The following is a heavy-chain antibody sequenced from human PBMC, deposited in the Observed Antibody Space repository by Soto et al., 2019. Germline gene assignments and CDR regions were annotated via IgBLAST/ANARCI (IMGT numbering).Heavy chain of an antibody. CDR3: ARVLVEYCSSTSCYDNWFDP. V-gene: IGHV1-46*01. Sequence: GASVKVSCKASGYTFTSYYMHWVRQAPGQGLEWMGIINPSGGSTSYAQKFQGRVTMTRDTSTSTVYMELSSLRSEDTAVYYCARVLVEYCSSTSCYDNWFDPWGQGTLVTVSS. D-gene: IGHD2-2*01. CDR1: GYTFTSYY. J-gene: IGHJ5*02. CDR2: INPSGGST.